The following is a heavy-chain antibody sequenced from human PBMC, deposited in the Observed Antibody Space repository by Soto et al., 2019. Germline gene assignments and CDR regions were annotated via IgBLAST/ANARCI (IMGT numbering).Heavy chain of an antibody. CDR1: GGSISSDY. J-gene: IGHJ4*02. D-gene: IGHD2-2*01. V-gene: IGHV4-59*12. CDR3: ARLVPTAPYHLAY. Sequence: PSETLSLTCTVSGGSISSDYWSWIRQPPGKGLEWIGYFYYSGSTNYNPSLESRVTISVDTSKNQFSLKLTSVTAADTAVYYFARLVPTAPYHLAYWGQGILVTVSS. CDR2: FYYSGST.